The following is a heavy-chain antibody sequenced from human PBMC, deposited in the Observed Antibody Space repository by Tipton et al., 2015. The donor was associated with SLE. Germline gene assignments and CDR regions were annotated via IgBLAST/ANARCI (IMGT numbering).Heavy chain of an antibody. CDR1: GGSFSGYY. CDR3: ARGKDIVVARDAFDI. J-gene: IGHJ3*02. Sequence: TLSLTCAVYGGSFSGYYWSWIRQPPGKGLEWIGEINHSGSTNYNPSLKSRVTISVDTSKNQFSLKLSSVTAADTAVYYCARGKDIVVARDAFDIWGQGTMVTVS. V-gene: IGHV4-34*01. D-gene: IGHD2-15*01. CDR2: INHSGST.